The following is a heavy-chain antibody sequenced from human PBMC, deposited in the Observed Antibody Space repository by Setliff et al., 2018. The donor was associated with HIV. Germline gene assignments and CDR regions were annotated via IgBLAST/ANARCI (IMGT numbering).Heavy chain of an antibody. J-gene: IGHJ4*02. CDR3: TRRRRAPGTESLEAY. Sequence: PGESLKISCRASGYTFTNYWIGWVRQMPGKGLEWIGVIYPGDSVTRYSPSFQGQVSISADTSITTAYLQWSSLKASDTAIYYCTRRRRAPGTESLEAYWVQGALVTVSS. D-gene: IGHD1-26*01. CDR2: IYPGDSVT. V-gene: IGHV5-51*01. CDR1: GYTFTNYW.